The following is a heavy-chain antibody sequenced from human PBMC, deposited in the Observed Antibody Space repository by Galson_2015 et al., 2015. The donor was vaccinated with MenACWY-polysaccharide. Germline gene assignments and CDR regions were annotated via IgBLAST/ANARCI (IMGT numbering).Heavy chain of an antibody. Sequence: SLRLSCAASGSRFSNSGMHWVRQAPGKGLEWVAVIQYDGSNKVYADSVKGRFTISRDNSKNTVFLEMNTLGVEDTAVYYYAREGSRIVVHAFDIWGQGTMVTVSS. CDR2: IQYDGSNK. CDR3: AREGSRIVVHAFDI. D-gene: IGHD2-15*01. CDR1: GSRFSNSG. V-gene: IGHV3-33*01. J-gene: IGHJ3*02.